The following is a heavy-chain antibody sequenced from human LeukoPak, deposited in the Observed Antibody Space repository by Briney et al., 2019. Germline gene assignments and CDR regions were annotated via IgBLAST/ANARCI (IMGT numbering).Heavy chain of an antibody. D-gene: IGHD3-10*01. J-gene: IGHJ4*02. Sequence: GGSLRLSCAASGFTFSSYGMHWVRQAPGKGLEWVAVISYDGSNKYYADSVKGRFTISRDNSKNTLYLQMNSLRAEDTAVYYYAKDNIWFGEESLDYWGQGTLVTVSS. CDR2: ISYDGSNK. CDR1: GFTFSSYG. CDR3: AKDNIWFGEESLDY. V-gene: IGHV3-30*18.